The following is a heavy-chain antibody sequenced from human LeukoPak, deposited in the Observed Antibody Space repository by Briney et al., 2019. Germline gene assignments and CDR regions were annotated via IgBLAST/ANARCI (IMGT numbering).Heavy chain of an antibody. Sequence: GGSLRLSCAASGFTFSAYWMSWVRQAPGKGLNWVAIIKQDGSEKYCVDSVKGRFTISRDNAKNSLYLQMNSLRVEDTAVYYCTRYIADSSGSPSPSAFNIWGQGTMVTVSS. V-gene: IGHV3-7*02. CDR1: GFTFSAYW. D-gene: IGHD3-22*01. J-gene: IGHJ3*02. CDR3: TRYIADSSGSPSPSAFNI. CDR2: IKQDGSEK.